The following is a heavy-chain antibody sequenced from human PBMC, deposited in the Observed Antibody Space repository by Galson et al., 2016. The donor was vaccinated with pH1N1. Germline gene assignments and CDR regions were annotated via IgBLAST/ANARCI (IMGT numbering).Heavy chain of an antibody. V-gene: IGHV4-39*07. CDR3: ARAPSGGWLKFADDAFDI. Sequence: SETLSLTCTVSGGSISIMTHYWGWIRQPPGKGLEWIGSFYYTGSTYYNPSLKSRVTMSVDTSENQFSLKLNSVTAADTAVYYCARAPSGGWLKFADDAFDIWGQGTMLTVSS. CDR1: GGSISIMTHY. D-gene: IGHD5-24*01. J-gene: IGHJ3*02. CDR2: FYYTGST.